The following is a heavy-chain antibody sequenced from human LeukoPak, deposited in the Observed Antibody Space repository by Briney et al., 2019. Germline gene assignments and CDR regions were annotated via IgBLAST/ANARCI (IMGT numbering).Heavy chain of an antibody. D-gene: IGHD3-3*01. Sequence: PGGSLRLSCAASGFTLSSYAVSWVRQAPGKGLEWVSAISSGRGNTYYADSVKGRFTIFRDNSKNTLYLQMNSLRAEDTAVYYCARAHTIFGVVIIGGYFDYWGQGTLVTVSS. CDR2: ISSGRGNT. J-gene: IGHJ4*02. CDR1: GFTLSSYA. V-gene: IGHV3-23*01. CDR3: ARAHTIFGVVIIGGYFDY.